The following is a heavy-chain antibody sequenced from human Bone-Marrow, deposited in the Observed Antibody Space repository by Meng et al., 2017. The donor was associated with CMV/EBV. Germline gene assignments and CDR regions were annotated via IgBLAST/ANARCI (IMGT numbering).Heavy chain of an antibody. CDR1: GGSFSGYY. D-gene: IGHD5-18*01. J-gene: IGHJ4*02. V-gene: IGHV4-34*01. CDR3: ARGYSYGYTGIDY. Sequence: SETLSLTCAVYGGSFSGYYWSWIRQPPGKGLEWIGEINHSGSTNYNPSLKSRVTISVDTSKNQFSLKLSSVTAADTAVYYCARGYSYGYTGIDYWGQGPLVTVSS. CDR2: INHSGST.